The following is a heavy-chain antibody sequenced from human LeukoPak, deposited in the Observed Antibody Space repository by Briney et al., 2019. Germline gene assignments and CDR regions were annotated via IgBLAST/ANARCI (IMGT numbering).Heavy chain of an antibody. J-gene: IGHJ4*02. CDR3: AGSSGWYERSFDY. CDR2: IYYSGST. D-gene: IGHD6-19*01. CDR1: GGSISSSSYY. Sequence: SETLSLTCTVSGGSISSSSYYWGWIRQPPGKGLEWIGSIYYSGSTYYNPSLKSRVTISADTSKNQFSLKLSSVTAADTAVYYCAGSSGWYERSFDYWGQGTLVTVSS. V-gene: IGHV4-39*01.